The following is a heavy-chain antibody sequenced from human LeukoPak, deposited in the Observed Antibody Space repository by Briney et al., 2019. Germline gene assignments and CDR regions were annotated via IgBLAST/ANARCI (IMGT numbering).Heavy chain of an antibody. V-gene: IGHV3-33*01. CDR3: AREASYCSSTSCLFDY. CDR1: GFTFSSYG. D-gene: IGHD2-2*01. CDR2: IWYDESNK. J-gene: IGHJ4*02. Sequence: GGSLRLSCAASGFTFSSYGMHWVRQAPGKGLEWVAVIWYDESNKYYADSVKGRFTISRDNSKNTLYLQMNSLRAEDTAVYYCAREASYCSSTSCLFDYWGQGTLVTVSS.